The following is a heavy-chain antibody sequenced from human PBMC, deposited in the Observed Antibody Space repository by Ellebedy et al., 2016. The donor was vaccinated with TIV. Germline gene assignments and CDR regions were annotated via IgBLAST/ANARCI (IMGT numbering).Heavy chain of an antibody. V-gene: IGHV5-51*01. CDR2: TYPGDSDT. D-gene: IGHD1-1*01. Sequence: GESLKISCHVSGYIFTNYWIGWVRQRPGEGLEWMGITYPGDSDTRYSPSFQGQVTVSADKSINTAYLQWGGLKASYTAIYYCARLRAAIPGTRHLGWYFDVWGRGTLVTVSS. J-gene: IGHJ2*01. CDR1: GYIFTNYW. CDR3: ARLRAAIPGTRHLGWYFDV.